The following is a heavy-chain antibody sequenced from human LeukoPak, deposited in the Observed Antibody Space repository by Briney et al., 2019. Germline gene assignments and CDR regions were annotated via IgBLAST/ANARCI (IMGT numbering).Heavy chain of an antibody. CDR1: GFTFDDYG. Sequence: GGSLRLSCAASGFTFDDYGMSWVRHAPGKGLEWVSGINWNGGSTGYADSVKGRFTISRGNAKNSLYLQMNSLRAEDTALYYCARAITMIVVPPCDAFDIWGQGTMVTVSS. D-gene: IGHD3-22*01. CDR3: ARAITMIVVPPCDAFDI. CDR2: INWNGGST. J-gene: IGHJ3*02. V-gene: IGHV3-20*04.